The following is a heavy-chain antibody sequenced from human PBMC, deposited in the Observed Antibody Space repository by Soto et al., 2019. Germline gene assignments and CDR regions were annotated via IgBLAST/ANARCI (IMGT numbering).Heavy chain of an antibody. CDR3: ARTSDLGFRDWFDP. Sequence: SETLSLTCAVYGGSFSSYYWSWIRQPPGKGLEWIGEITHSGSTNYNPSLKSRVTISVDTSKNQFSLKLSSVTAADTAVYYCARTSDLGFRDWFDPWGQGTQVTVSS. CDR1: GGSFSSYY. CDR2: ITHSGST. V-gene: IGHV4-34*01. J-gene: IGHJ5*02. D-gene: IGHD2-21*01.